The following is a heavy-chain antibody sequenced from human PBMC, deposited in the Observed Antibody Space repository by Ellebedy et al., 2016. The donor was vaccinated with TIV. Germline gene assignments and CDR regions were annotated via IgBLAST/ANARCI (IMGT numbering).Heavy chain of an antibody. Sequence: SVKVSCXASGYTFTSYDINWVRQAPGQGLEWMGGIIPIFGTANYAQKFQGRVTITADESTSTAYMELSSLRSEDTAVYYCARGRTEWELLIYWGQGTLVTVSS. CDR2: IIPIFGTA. J-gene: IGHJ4*02. CDR1: GYTFTSYD. CDR3: ARGRTEWELLIY. V-gene: IGHV1-69*13. D-gene: IGHD1-26*01.